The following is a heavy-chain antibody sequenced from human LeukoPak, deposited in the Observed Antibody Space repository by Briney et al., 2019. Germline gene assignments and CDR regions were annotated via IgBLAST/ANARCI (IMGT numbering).Heavy chain of an antibody. J-gene: IGHJ3*02. CDR3: ARDSAWDYGDYEDAFDI. Sequence: GGSLRLSCAASGFTFSNYWMTWVRQVPGKGLEWVANIKKDGNEKYYVDSVKGRFTISRDNAKNSPYLQMNSLRAEDTAVYYCARDSAWDYGDYEDAFDIWGQGTMVTVSS. V-gene: IGHV3-7*01. D-gene: IGHD4-17*01. CDR2: IKKDGNEK. CDR1: GFTFSNYW.